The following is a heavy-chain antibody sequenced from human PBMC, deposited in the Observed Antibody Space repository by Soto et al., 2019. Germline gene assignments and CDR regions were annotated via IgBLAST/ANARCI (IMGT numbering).Heavy chain of an antibody. D-gene: IGHD6-13*01. CDR2: INHSGST. Sequence: PSETLSLTCAVYGGCFSGYYWRWIRQPPGKGLEWIGEINHSGSTNYNPSLKSRVTISVDTSKNQFSLKLSSVTAADTAVYYCATIFDYRSSWYLVDYWGQGTLVTVSS. CDR3: ATIFDYRSSWYLVDY. V-gene: IGHV4-34*01. CDR1: GGCFSGYY. J-gene: IGHJ4*02.